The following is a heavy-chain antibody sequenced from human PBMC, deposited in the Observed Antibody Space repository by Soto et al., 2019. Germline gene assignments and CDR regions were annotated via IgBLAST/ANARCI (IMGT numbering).Heavy chain of an antibody. CDR3: ARTSGYSDYEIDY. V-gene: IGHV3-23*01. Sequence: GGSLRLSCAASGFTFSSYAMTWVRQAPGKGLEWVSAISYSGVSTYYADSVKGRFTISRDSSENTLSLQMNSLRVDDTAVYYCARTSGYSDYEIDYWGQGTLVTVSS. D-gene: IGHD5-12*01. CDR1: GFTFSSYA. CDR2: ISYSGVST. J-gene: IGHJ4*02.